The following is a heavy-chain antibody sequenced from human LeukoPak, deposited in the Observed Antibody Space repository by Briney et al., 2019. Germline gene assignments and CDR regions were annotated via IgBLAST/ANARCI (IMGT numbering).Heavy chain of an antibody. Sequence: SETLSLTCTVSGGSMSSFYWSWIRQPLGKGLEWIGDIYTSGSTNYNPSFRSRVTISVDTSEKKFSLKLTSVTAADTAVYYCSRSGPYYYMDVWGKGTTVTVSS. CDR3: SRSGPYYYMDV. CDR1: GGSMSSFY. V-gene: IGHV4-4*09. J-gene: IGHJ6*03. CDR2: IYTSGST.